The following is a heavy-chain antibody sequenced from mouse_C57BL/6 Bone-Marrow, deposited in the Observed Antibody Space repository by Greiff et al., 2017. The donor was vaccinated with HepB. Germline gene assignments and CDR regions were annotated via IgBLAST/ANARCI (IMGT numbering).Heavy chain of an antibody. CDR3: ARDLLWSYYYAMDY. V-gene: IGHV1-50*01. J-gene: IGHJ4*01. Sequence: QVQLQQPGAELVKPGASVKLSCKASGYTFTSYWMQWVKQRPGQGLEWIGEIDPSDSYTNYNQKFKGKATLTVDTSSSTAYMQLSSLTSEDSAVYYCARDLLWSYYYAMDYWGRGTSATVTA. CDR2: IDPSDSYT. D-gene: IGHD2-1*01. CDR1: GYTFTSYW.